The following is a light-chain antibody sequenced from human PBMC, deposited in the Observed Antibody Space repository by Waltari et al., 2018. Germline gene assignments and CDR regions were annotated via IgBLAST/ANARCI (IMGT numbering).Light chain of an antibody. CDR1: QGISDY. CDR2: AVS. CDR3: QQYESTSPIT. V-gene: IGKV1-27*01. Sequence: DIQMTQSPSSLSASVGDRVTITCRASQGISDYLVWYQQKPGNVPNLLIYAVSTLQSGVPSRFSGSGSGTDFSLTISGLQPEDVATYYCQQYESTSPITFGGGTKVDI. J-gene: IGKJ4*01.